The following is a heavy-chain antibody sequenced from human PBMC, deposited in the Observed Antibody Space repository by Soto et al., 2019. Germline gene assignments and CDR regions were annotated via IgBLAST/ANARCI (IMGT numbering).Heavy chain of an antibody. J-gene: IGHJ4*02. V-gene: IGHV1-69*13. Sequence: GASVKVSCKASGGTFSSYAISWVRQAPGQGLEWMGGIIPIFGTANYAQKFQGRVTITADESTSTAYMELSSLRSEDTAVYYCARTPSKRIAAAGYFDYWGQGTLVTVSS. CDR2: IIPIFGTA. D-gene: IGHD6-13*01. CDR1: GGTFSSYA. CDR3: ARTPSKRIAAAGYFDY.